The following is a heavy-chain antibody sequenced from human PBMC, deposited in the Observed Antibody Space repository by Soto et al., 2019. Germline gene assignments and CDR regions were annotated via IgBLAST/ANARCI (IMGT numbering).Heavy chain of an antibody. CDR2: IYSGGST. CDR3: AGRTTVTTFVDY. Sequence: GGSLRLSCAASGFTVSSNYMSWVRQAPGKGLEWVSVIYSGGSTYYADSVKGRFTISRDNSKNTLYLQMNSLRAEDTAVYYCAGRTTVTTFVDYWGQGTLVTVSS. CDR1: GFTVSSNY. J-gene: IGHJ4*02. D-gene: IGHD4-17*01. V-gene: IGHV3-66*01.